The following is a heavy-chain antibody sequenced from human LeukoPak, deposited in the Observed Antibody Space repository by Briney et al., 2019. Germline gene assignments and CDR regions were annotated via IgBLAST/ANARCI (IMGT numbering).Heavy chain of an antibody. V-gene: IGHV1-46*01. D-gene: IGHD6-19*01. CDR2: INPSGDTT. CDR1: GYTFTSYY. J-gene: IGHJ3*02. CDR3: ARAPYSSGWYGGAAFDI. Sequence: ASVKVSCKTSGYTFTSYYMHWVRQAPGQGLEWMGIINPSGDTTNYAQKFQGRVTMTRDTSTSTVYMVLSSLRSEDTAVYYCARAPYSSGWYGGAAFDIWGQGTMVTVSS.